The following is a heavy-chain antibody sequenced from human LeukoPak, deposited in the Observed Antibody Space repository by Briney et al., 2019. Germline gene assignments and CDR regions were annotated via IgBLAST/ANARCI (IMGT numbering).Heavy chain of an antibody. CDR1: GRTFSSYA. J-gene: IGHJ4*02. CDR3: ASEASGYSSR. Sequence: SVKVSCKASGRTFSSYAISWVRQAPGQGLEWMGGIIPIFGTANYAQKFQGRVTITADESTSTAYMELSSLRSEDTAVYHCASEASGYSSRWGQGTLVTVSP. V-gene: IGHV1-69*13. D-gene: IGHD5-18*01. CDR2: IIPIFGTA.